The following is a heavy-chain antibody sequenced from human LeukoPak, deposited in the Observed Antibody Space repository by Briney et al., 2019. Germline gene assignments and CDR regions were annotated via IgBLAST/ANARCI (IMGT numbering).Heavy chain of an antibody. D-gene: IGHD6-13*01. CDR1: GYTFTGYY. CDR2: FNPNSGGT. CDR3: ARNPGSIAAAGEADY. Sequence: VASVKVSCKASGYTFTGYYMHWVRQAPGQGLEWMGWFNPNSGGTNYAQKFQGRVTMTRDTSISTAYMELSRLRSDDTAVYYCARNPGSIAAAGEADYWGQGTLVTVSS. V-gene: IGHV1-2*02. J-gene: IGHJ4*02.